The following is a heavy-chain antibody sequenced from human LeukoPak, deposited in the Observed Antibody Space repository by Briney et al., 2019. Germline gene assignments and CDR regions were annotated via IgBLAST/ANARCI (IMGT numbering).Heavy chain of an antibody. Sequence: ASETLSLTCTVSGGSISSSSYYWGWIRQPPGKGLEWIGSIYYSGSTYYNPSLKSLFTISVDTSKNQFSLTLSSVTAADTALYYCARVSTRAFDYWGQGTLVTVSS. D-gene: IGHD2-2*01. J-gene: IGHJ4*02. V-gene: IGHV4-39*07. CDR2: IYYSGST. CDR1: GGSISSSSYY. CDR3: ARVSTRAFDY.